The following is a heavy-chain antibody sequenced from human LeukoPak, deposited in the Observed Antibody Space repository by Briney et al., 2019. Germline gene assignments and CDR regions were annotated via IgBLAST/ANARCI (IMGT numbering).Heavy chain of an antibody. CDR3: VADHYNNHGNFDF. Sequence: ASVKLSCTVSGFILTEVSIHWLRQAPRKGPEWMGSFDRENDETIYSHNFQGRVAMTEDTSADTAHMELTSLRSDDTAVYYCVADHYNNHGNFDFWGQGTLVTVSS. CDR2: FDRENDET. CDR1: GFILTEVS. D-gene: IGHD4-11*01. V-gene: IGHV1-24*01. J-gene: IGHJ4*02.